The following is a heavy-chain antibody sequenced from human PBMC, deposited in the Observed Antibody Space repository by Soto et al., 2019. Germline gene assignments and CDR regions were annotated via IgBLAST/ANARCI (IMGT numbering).Heavy chain of an antibody. Sequence: EVQLVESGGGLVQPGGSLRLSCAASGFTFSDHYMDWVRQAPGRGLEWVGHSRNKANSYITEYAASVKGRFTISRDDSKSSLYLQMKRLKTEDTAVYYCTRTYGGFLGYINVWGKGTTVTVSS. CDR1: GFTFSDHY. D-gene: IGHD3-16*01. V-gene: IGHV3-72*01. J-gene: IGHJ6*03. CDR2: SRNKANSYIT. CDR3: TRTYGGFLGYINV.